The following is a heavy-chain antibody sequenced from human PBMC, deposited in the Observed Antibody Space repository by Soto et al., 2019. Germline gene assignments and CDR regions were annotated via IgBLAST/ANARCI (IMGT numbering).Heavy chain of an antibody. CDR2: IYYSGST. CDR3: RVWDGDASFYYYYGMDV. CDR1: GGSISSSSYY. Sequence: QLQLQESGPGLVKPSETLSLTCTVSGGSISSSSYYWGWIRQPPGKGLEWIGSIYYSGSTYYKPSLKSRGTISLDTSKNQFSLKLSSVTAADTAVYYCRVWDGDASFYYYYGMDVWGQGTTVTVSS. J-gene: IGHJ6*02. V-gene: IGHV4-39*01. D-gene: IGHD4-17*01.